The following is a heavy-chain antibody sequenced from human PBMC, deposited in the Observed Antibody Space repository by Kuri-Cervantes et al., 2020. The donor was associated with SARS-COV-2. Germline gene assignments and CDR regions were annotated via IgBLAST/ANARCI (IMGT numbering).Heavy chain of an antibody. CDR3: AKGGDFWSGFTYFDS. D-gene: IGHD3-3*01. Sequence: GGSLRLSCAASGFIFFNHGMHWVRQAPGKGLEWVALLSNDGAHEYYADSVKGRFTISRDNFKNTLFLQMNSLRSEDTVMYYCAKGGDFWSGFTYFDSCGPGTLVTVSS. V-gene: IGHV3-30*18. CDR2: LSNDGAHE. J-gene: IGHJ4*02. CDR1: GFIFFNHG.